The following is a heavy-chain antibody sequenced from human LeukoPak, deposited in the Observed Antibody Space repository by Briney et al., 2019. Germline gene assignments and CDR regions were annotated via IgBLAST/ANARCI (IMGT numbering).Heavy chain of an antibody. D-gene: IGHD6-13*01. J-gene: IGHJ4*02. V-gene: IGHV3-30*02. CDR3: ASEGATAGSGYYFDY. CDR2: VRYDESTK. Sequence: GGSLRLSCAASGFTFSNYGMHWVRQAPGKGLEWVAFVRYDESTKFYADSVKGRFTISRDNSKATLYLQMNSLRAEDTAVYYCASEGATAGSGYYFDYWGQGSLVTVSS. CDR1: GFTFSNYG.